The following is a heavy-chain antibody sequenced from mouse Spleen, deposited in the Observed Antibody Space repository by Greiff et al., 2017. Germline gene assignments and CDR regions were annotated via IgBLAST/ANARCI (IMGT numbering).Heavy chain of an antibody. V-gene: IGHV1-72*01. D-gene: IGHD2-5*01. J-gene: IGHJ3*01. CDR3: ARSHYSKGDWFAY. Sequence: QSCKASGYTFTSYWMHWVKQRPGRGLEWIGRIDPNSGGTKYNEKFKSKATLTVDKPSSTAYMQLSSLTSEDSAVYYCARSHYSKGDWFAYWGQGTLVTVSA. CDR1: GYTFTSYW. CDR2: IDPNSGGT.